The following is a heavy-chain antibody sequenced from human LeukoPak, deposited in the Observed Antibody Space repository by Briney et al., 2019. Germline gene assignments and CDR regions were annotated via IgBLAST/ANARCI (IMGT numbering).Heavy chain of an antibody. Sequence: ASVTVSCKTFGYTFINFGIAWVRQAPGQGLEWMAWISVYNGNTNYAQKFQGRVTVTRDTSMNTAYMELTTLTSDDTAVYYCAREARWDVKYFDNWGQGTLVTVSS. D-gene: IGHD1-26*01. CDR1: GYTFINFG. V-gene: IGHV1-18*01. J-gene: IGHJ4*02. CDR3: AREARWDVKYFDN. CDR2: ISVYNGNT.